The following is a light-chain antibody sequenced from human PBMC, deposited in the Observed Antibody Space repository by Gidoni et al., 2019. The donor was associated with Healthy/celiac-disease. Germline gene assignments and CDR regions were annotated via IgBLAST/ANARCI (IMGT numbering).Light chain of an antibody. CDR1: QSVSSN. CDR2: GAA. CDR3: QQYNNWSQT. Sequence: EIVMTQSPAPLSVSPGERATLSCRPSQSVSSNLAWYQQKPGQAPRPLIYGAATRATGIPARCSGSGSGTEFTPTISSMQSEDFAVYYCQQYNNWSQTFGQGTKVEIK. V-gene: IGKV3-15*01. J-gene: IGKJ1*01.